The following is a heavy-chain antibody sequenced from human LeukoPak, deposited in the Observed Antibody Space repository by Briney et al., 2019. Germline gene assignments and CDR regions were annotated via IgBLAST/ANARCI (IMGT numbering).Heavy chain of an antibody. J-gene: IGHJ4*01. CDR1: GFSFRYYG. Sequence: GASVKVSCKASGFSFRYYGINWMRQAPGQGLEWMGWISADTGESKYAGKVQGRLTLTRDTSTTTAYMDLRSLRPDDTAVYYCARGGNYCSDRNCYSDYWGQGTLVSVSS. CDR3: ARGGNYCSDRNCYSDY. D-gene: IGHD2-15*01. CDR2: ISADTGES. V-gene: IGHV1-18*04.